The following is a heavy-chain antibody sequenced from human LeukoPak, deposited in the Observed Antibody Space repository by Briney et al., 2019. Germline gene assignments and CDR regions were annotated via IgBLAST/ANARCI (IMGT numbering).Heavy chain of an antibody. CDR1: GYTFTGYY. V-gene: IGHV1-2*04. Sequence: ASVKVSCKASGYTFTGYYVHWVRQAPGQGLEWMGWINPNSGGTNSAQKFQGWVTMTRDTSISTAYMELSRLTSDDTAVYYCARAFGSGRSTDQYYFDYWGQGTLVTVSS. CDR3: ARAFGSGRSTDQYYFDY. J-gene: IGHJ4*02. D-gene: IGHD3-10*01. CDR2: INPNSGGT.